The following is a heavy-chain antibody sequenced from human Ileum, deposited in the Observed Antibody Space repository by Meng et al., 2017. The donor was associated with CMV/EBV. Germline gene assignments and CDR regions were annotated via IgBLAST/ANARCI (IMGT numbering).Heavy chain of an antibody. V-gene: IGHV3-73*01. J-gene: IGHJ4*02. CDR1: GFTFSGYA. D-gene: IGHD5-18*01. Sequence: SVAASGFTFSGYAMHWVRQASGKGLEWVGRIRSKANSYATAYAASVKGRFTISRDDSKNTAYLQMNSLKTEDTAVYYCTRDSYGYDYWGQGTLVTVSS. CDR3: TRDSYGYDY. CDR2: IRSKANSYAT.